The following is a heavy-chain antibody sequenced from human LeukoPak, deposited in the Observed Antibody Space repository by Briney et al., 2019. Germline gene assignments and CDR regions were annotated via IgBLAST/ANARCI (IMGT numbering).Heavy chain of an antibody. CDR1: GYIFTNYD. Sequence: ASVKVSCKASGYIFTNYDIHWVRQATGQGLEWMAWMNPKSANTGYAQKFQGRVTVTRNTSISTAYMELSGLRSDDTAVYYCARLCSIRWCLHDWFDPWGQGTLVTVSS. V-gene: IGHV1-8*02. CDR3: ARLCSIRWCLHDWFDP. J-gene: IGHJ5*02. D-gene: IGHD2-21*01. CDR2: MNPKSANT.